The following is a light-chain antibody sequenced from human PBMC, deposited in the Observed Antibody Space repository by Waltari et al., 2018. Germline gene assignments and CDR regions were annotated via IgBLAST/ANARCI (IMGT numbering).Light chain of an antibody. Sequence: EIVLTQSPGTLSLSPGERATLSCRASQSVSTSYLTWYQQRPGQAPRLLFYGTSSRAPGIPDRFSGSGSGTDFTLTISRLEPEDFAVYYCQLYGTSPPMYTFGQGTKLEIK. CDR3: QLYGTSPPMYT. J-gene: IGKJ2*01. V-gene: IGKV3-20*01. CDR1: QSVSTSY. CDR2: GTS.